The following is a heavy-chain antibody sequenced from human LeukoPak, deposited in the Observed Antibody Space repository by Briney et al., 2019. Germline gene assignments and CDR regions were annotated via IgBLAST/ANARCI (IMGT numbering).Heavy chain of an antibody. D-gene: IGHD2-2*01. J-gene: IGHJ5*02. Sequence: ASVKVSCKASGYTFTSYDINWVRQATGQGLEWMGWMNPNSGNTGYAQKFQGRVTMTRNTSISTAYMELSSLRSEDTAVYYCARELGYRSSTSCSNWFDPWGQGTLVTVSS. CDR1: GYTFTSYD. V-gene: IGHV1-8*01. CDR2: MNPNSGNT. CDR3: ARELGYRSSTSCSNWFDP.